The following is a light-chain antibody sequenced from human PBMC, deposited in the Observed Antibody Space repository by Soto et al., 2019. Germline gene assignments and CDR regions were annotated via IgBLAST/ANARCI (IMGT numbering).Light chain of an antibody. V-gene: IGKV3-20*01. Sequence: EIVSTQSPGTLSLSPGERATLSCRASQSVSNSYLAWYQQKPGQAPRLLISGASSRATGIPDRFSGSGSATDFNLTISRLEPEDFAVYECQQYGSSTWTFGQGTKVDIK. J-gene: IGKJ1*01. CDR2: GAS. CDR3: QQYGSSTWT. CDR1: QSVSNSY.